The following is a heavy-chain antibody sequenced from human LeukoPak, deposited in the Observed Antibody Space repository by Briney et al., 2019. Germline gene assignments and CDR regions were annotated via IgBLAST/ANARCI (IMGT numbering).Heavy chain of an antibody. V-gene: IGHV4-30-4*01. J-gene: IGHJ4*02. Sequence: PSETLSLTCTVSGGSISSGDYYWSWIRQPPGTGLEWIGYIYYSGNTYYNPSLKSRVTISLDTSKKQLSLKVSSVTAADTAVYYCARVRGGVVDHWGQGTLVTVSS. CDR3: ARVRGGVVDH. CDR1: GGSISSGDYY. D-gene: IGHD2-21*01. CDR2: IYYSGNT.